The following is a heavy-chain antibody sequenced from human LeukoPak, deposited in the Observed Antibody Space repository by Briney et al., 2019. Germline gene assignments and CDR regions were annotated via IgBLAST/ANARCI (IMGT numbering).Heavy chain of an antibody. CDR2: IIPIFGTA. D-gene: IGHD6-6*01. CDR3: ARSPQQLVQVSWFDP. J-gene: IGHJ5*02. V-gene: IGHV1-69*05. CDR1: GGTFSSYA. Sequence: SVKVSCKASGGTFSSYAISWVRQAAGQGLEWMGGIIPIFGTANYAQKFQGRVAITTDESTSTAYMELSSLRSEDTAVYYCARSPQQLVQVSWFDPWGQGTLVTVSS.